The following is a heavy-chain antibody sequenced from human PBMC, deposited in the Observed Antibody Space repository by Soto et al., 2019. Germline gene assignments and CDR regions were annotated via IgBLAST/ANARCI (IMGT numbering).Heavy chain of an antibody. Sequence: SETRCLTCSVSVYAISDYDLSWIRQTPVRGLEWIGCVHESGSTDYNPSLRGRVIISLHTSKSQFSLSLRSATAADTATYYCARGTRALITSFFAYWGQGIPVTVSS. CDR3: ARGTRALITSFFAY. CDR2: VHESGST. V-gene: IGHV4-59*03. D-gene: IGHD1-20*01. CDR1: VYAISDYD. J-gene: IGHJ4*02.